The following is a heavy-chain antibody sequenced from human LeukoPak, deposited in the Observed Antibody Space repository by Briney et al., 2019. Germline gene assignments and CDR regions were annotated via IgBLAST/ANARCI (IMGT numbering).Heavy chain of an antibody. Sequence: SVKVSCKASGGTFISYEISWVRQAPGQGLEWMGGIIPMFGTAKYAQKFQGRVTITADKSTSTAYMELSNLRSEDTAVYYCASGTTDIVVVPATLRNYYFDYWGQGTLVTVSS. CDR1: GGTFISYE. V-gene: IGHV1-69*06. J-gene: IGHJ4*02. D-gene: IGHD2-2*01. CDR2: IIPMFGTA. CDR3: ASGTTDIVVVPATLRNYYFDY.